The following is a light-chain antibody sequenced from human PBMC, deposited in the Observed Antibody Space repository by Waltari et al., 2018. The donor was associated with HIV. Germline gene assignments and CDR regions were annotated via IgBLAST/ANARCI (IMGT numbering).Light chain of an antibody. Sequence: EIVLTQSPATLSLSPGERATLSRRASQSVSSYFARYQQKAGQAPRLLIYDASNRATGIPARFSGSGSGTDFTLTISRLEPEDFAVYYCQQRSNWAVTFGGGTKVEIK. CDR2: DAS. V-gene: IGKV3-11*01. CDR3: QQRSNWAVT. J-gene: IGKJ4*01. CDR1: QSVSSY.